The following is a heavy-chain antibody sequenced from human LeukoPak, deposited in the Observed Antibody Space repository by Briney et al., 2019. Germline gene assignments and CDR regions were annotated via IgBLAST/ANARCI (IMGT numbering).Heavy chain of an antibody. D-gene: IGHD6-13*01. CDR1: GYTFTSYY. Sequence: ASVKVSCKASGYTFTSYYMHWVRQAPGQGLEWMGIINPSGGSTSYAQKFQGRVTMTRDTSTSTVYMELSSLRSEDTAMYYCGKDFGQQLVLDDYWGQGTLVTVSS. J-gene: IGHJ4*02. CDR3: GKDFGQQLVLDDY. V-gene: IGHV1-46*01. CDR2: INPSGGST.